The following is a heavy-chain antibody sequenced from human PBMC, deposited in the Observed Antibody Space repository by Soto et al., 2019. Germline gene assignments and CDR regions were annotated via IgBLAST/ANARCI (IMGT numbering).Heavy chain of an antibody. CDR1: GYTFTRYT. D-gene: IGHD2-15*01. CDR3: ARGIATGQLEP. Sequence: QVQLVQSGAEVKKPGASVKISCKASGYTFTRYTMNWVRQAPGQRLEWMGWINSDNGNTKSSQKFQDRVIITRDTSASTAYMDLSSLRSEDTAVYYWARGIATGQLEPWGQGTLVTVSS. CDR2: INSDNGNT. J-gene: IGHJ5*02. V-gene: IGHV1-3*01.